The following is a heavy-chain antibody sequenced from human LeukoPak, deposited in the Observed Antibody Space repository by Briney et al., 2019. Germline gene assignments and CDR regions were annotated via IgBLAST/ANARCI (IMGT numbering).Heavy chain of an antibody. CDR1: GGSISDWY. CDR3: ARGVPDYNVEI. Sequence: SETLSLTCTVSGGSISDWYWSWIRQPPGKRLEWMGYIEDTGNTAYNPSLESRVAISLDMSKNQFYLTLTSMTAADAAVYYCARGVPDYNVEIWGQGTMVTVSS. CDR2: IEDTGNT. J-gene: IGHJ3*02. D-gene: IGHD3-10*01. V-gene: IGHV4-59*01.